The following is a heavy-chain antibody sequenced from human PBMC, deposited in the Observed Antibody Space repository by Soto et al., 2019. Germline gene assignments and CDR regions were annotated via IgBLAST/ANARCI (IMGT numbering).Heavy chain of an antibody. J-gene: IGHJ2*01. CDR1: GFSFNFYA. CDR2: ISNDGSSE. D-gene: IGHD5-18*01. CDR3: VRDSGANYGTFWYFDS. V-gene: IGHV3-30-3*01. Sequence: QVQLVESGGGVVQPGRSLRISCAATGFSFNFYAMYWVRQAPGKGLEWVAMISNDGSSEDYADSVRGRFMISRDNSKKTLFLQMNSLRPEDTATYYCVRDSGANYGTFWYFDSWGRGTLVTVSS.